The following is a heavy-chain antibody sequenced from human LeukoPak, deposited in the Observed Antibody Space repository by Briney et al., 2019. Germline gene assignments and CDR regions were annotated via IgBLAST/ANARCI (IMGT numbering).Heavy chain of an antibody. CDR2: ISAYNGNT. D-gene: IGHD4-11*01. CDR3: AGSYDYSNSRPFDY. CDR1: GYTFTSYG. V-gene: IGHV1-18*01. Sequence: ASVKVSCKASGYTFTSYGISWVRQAPGQGLEWMGWISAYNGNTNYAQKLQGRVTMTTDTSTTTAYMELRSLRSDDTAVYYCAGSYDYSNSRPFDYWGQGTLVTVSS. J-gene: IGHJ4*02.